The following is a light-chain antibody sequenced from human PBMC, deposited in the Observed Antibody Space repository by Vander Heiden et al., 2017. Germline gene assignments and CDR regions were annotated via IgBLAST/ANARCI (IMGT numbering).Light chain of an antibody. CDR1: QSVSSY. J-gene: IGKJ3*01. V-gene: IGKV3-11*01. CDR2: DAS. CDR3: QQRSNWPFT. Sequence: EIVFTQFPATLSLSPGERATLSCRASQSVSSYLAWYQQKPGQAPRLLIYDASNRATGIPARFSGSGSGTDFTLTIISLEPEDIAVYYCQQRSNWPFTFGPGTNVDIK.